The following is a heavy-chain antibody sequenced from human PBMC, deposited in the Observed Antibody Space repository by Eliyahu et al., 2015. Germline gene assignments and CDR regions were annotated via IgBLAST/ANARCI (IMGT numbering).Heavy chain of an antibody. J-gene: IGHJ5*02. CDR3: AREYYDFWSGPPGWFDP. CDR2: TYYRSKWYN. Sequence: QVQLQQSGPGLVKPSQTLSLTCAISGXSXXSNSXAWNWIRQSPSRGLEWLGRTYYRSKWYNDYAVSVKSRITINPDTSKNQFSLQLNSVTPEDTAVYYCAREYYDFWSGPPGWFDPWGQGTLVTVSS. CDR1: GXSXXSNSXA. D-gene: IGHD3-3*01. V-gene: IGHV6-1*01.